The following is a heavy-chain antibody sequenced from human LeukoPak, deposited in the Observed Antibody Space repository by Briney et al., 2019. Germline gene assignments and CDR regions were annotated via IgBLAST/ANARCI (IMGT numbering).Heavy chain of an antibody. V-gene: IGHV1-2*07. D-gene: IGHD3-3*01. Sequence: GASVKVSCQTSGYTFTDYNMHWVRQAPGQGPEWTGWIDPNRGGTNIAHRFQGRVTMTRDTSISTAYMELSRLRSDDTAVYYCARDGDFWSGYRNWFDPWGQGTLVTVSS. CDR1: GYTFTDYN. J-gene: IGHJ5*02. CDR3: ARDGDFWSGYRNWFDP. CDR2: IDPNRGGT.